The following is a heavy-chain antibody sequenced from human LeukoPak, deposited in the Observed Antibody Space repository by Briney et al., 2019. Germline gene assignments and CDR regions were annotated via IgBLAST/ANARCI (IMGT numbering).Heavy chain of an antibody. CDR1: GYTFTSYY. D-gene: IGHD3-22*01. J-gene: IGHJ4*02. V-gene: IGHV1-46*01. Sequence: ASVKVSCKASGYTFTSYYMHWVRQAPGQGLEWMGIINPSGGSTSYAQKFQGRVTMTRDMSTSTVYMELSSLRSEDTAVYYCAREVGGDDSSGYYGGWGQGTLVTVSS. CDR3: AREVGGDDSSGYYGG. CDR2: INPSGGST.